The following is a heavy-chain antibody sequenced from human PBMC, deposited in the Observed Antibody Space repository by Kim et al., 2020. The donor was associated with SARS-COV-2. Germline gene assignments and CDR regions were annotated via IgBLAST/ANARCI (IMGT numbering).Heavy chain of an antibody. CDR2: IYPGDSDT. V-gene: IGHV5-51*01. CDR1: GYSFTSYW. Sequence: GESLKISCKGSGYSFTSYWIGWVRQMPGKGLEWMGIIYPGDSDTRYSPSFQGQVTISADKSISTAYLQWSSLKASDTAMYYCARQLTGEKRRGWFDPWGQGTLVTVSS. CDR3: ARQLTGEKRRGWFDP. J-gene: IGHJ5*02. D-gene: IGHD7-27*01.